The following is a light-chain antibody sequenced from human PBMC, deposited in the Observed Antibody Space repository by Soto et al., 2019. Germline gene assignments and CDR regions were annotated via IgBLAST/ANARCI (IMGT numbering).Light chain of an antibody. V-gene: IGKV3-15*01. CDR3: QQYNNWPPWT. CDR2: GAS. CDR1: QSVSSN. J-gene: IGKJ1*01. Sequence: EIVMTQSPATLSVSPGERATLSCRASQSVSSNLAWYQQKPGQPPRLLIYGASTRSTGIPARFSGSGSGTDFTLTISSLQSEDFAVYYCQQYNNWPPWTVGQGTKVEIK.